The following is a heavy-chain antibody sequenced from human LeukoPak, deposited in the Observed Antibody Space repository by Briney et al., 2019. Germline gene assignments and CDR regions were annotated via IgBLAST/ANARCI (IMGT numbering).Heavy chain of an antibody. J-gene: IGHJ4*02. D-gene: IGHD6-6*01. CDR2: IYSGDST. V-gene: IGHV3-53*01. CDR1: VFTFSRDS. CDR3: ATPSVAVTAIIY. Sequence: GGSLRLSSAASVFTFSRDSRNWVRQAPGKGLEWVSVIYSGDSTYYADSVKGRFTISRDSSKNTLSLQMNSLRAEDMAVYYCATPSVAVTAIIYWGQGTLVTVSS.